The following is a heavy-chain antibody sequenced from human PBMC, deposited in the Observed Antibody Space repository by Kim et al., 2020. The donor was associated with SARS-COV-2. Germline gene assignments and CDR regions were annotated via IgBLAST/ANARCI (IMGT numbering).Heavy chain of an antibody. V-gene: IGHV1-69*13. Sequence: SVKVSCKASGGTFSSYAISWVRQAPGQGLEWMGGIIPIFGTANYAQKFQGRVTITADESTSTAYMELSSLRSEDTAVYYCARDLYPAARYDYYYGMDVWGQGTTVTVSS. J-gene: IGHJ6*02. CDR1: GGTFSSYA. CDR3: ARDLYPAARYDYYYGMDV. CDR2: IIPIFGTA. D-gene: IGHD2-2*01.